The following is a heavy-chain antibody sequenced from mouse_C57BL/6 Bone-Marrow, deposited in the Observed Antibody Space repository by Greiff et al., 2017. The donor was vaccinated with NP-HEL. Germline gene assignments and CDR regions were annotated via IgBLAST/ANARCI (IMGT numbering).Heavy chain of an antibody. CDR1: GFTFSSYA. V-gene: IGHV5-4*01. J-gene: IGHJ4*01. CDR3: ARDRVYGSSLYAMDY. D-gene: IGHD1-1*01. CDR2: ISDGGSYT. Sequence: EVKVVESGGGLVKPGGSLKLSCAASGFTFSSYAMSWVRQTPEKRLEWVATISDGGSYTYYPDNVKGRFTISRDNAKNNLYLQMSHLKSEDTAMYYCARDRVYGSSLYAMDYWGQGTSVTVSS.